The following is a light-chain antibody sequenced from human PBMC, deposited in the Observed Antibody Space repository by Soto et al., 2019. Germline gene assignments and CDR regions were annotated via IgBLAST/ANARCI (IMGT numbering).Light chain of an antibody. CDR3: SSYTSSSTRV. V-gene: IGLV2-14*03. J-gene: IGLJ3*02. CDR2: DVS. Sequence: QSALTQPASASGSPGQSITISCIGTSSDVGGYNYVSWYQQHPGKAPKLMIYDVSNRPSGVSNRFSGSKSGNTASLTISGLQAEDEADYYCSSYTSSSTRVFGGGTKLTVL. CDR1: SSDVGGYNY.